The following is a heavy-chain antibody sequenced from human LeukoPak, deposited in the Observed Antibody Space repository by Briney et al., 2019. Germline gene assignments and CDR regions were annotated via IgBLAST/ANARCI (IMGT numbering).Heavy chain of an antibody. CDR3: AREGASGWDP. D-gene: IGHD6-19*01. V-gene: IGHV4-59*01. J-gene: IGHJ5*02. CDR2: IYYSGST. CDR1: GGSISSYY. Sequence: SETLSLTCTVSGGSISSYYWSWIRQPPGKGLEWIGYIYYSGSTNYNPSLKSRVTISVDTSKNQFSLKLSSVTAADTAVHYCAREGASGWDPWGQGTLVTVSS.